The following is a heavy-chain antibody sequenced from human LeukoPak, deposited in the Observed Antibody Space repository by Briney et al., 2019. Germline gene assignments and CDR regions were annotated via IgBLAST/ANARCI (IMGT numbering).Heavy chain of an antibody. CDR2: ISYSGSP. D-gene: IGHD3-9*01. CDR3: ARLLSYDVLTDNYYKYYMDV. V-gene: IGHV4-39*01. Sequence: SETLSLTCTVSGGSMNNNNYYWGWIRQSPGKSLELIGSISYSGSPYYNPSLKSRVTMSADTSKMQFALKVTSATAADTAVYYCARLLSYDVLTDNYYKYYMDVWGKGTTVIVSS. J-gene: IGHJ6*03. CDR1: GGSMNNNNYY.